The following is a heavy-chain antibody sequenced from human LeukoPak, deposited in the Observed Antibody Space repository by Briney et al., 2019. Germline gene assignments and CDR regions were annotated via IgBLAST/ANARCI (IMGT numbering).Heavy chain of an antibody. CDR2: IHYSGST. D-gene: IGHD3-22*01. CDR1: GGSISSYY. V-gene: IGHV4-59*01. J-gene: IGHJ3*02. Sequence: PSETLSLTCTVSGGSISSYYWSWIRQPPGKGLEWIGYIHYSGSTNYNPSLKSRVTISVDTSKNQFSLKLSSVTAADTAVYYCTRYLTSGYSLNDAFDIWGQGTTVTVSS. CDR3: TRYLTSGYSLNDAFDI.